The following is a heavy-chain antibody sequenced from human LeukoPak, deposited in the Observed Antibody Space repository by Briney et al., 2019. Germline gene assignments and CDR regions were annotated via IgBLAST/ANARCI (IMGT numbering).Heavy chain of an antibody. J-gene: IGHJ5*02. D-gene: IGHD4-17*01. CDR1: GYTFTSYA. V-gene: IGHV1-3*01. CDR3: ARAGDYGDYDWFDP. Sequence: PGASVKVSCTASGYTFTSYAMHWVRQAPGQRLEWMGWINAGNGNTKYSQKFQGRVTITRDTSASTAYMELRSLRSEDTAVYYCARAGDYGDYDWFDPWGQGTLVTVSS. CDR2: INAGNGNT.